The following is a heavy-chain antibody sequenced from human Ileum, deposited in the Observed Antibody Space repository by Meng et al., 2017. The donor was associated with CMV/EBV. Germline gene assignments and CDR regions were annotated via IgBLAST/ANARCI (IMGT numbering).Heavy chain of an antibody. CDR3: ARSQGTVTPRDH. CDR2: IIPILGTV. Sequence: CKASGGTFRSYAIHWVRQAPGQGLEWMGEIIPILGTVKYAQKFQDRVTITTDASASTGYMEFSSLRSEDTAVYFCARSQGTVTPRDHWGRGTLVTVSS. V-gene: IGHV1-69*05. D-gene: IGHD4-17*01. CDR1: GGTFRSYA. J-gene: IGHJ5*02.